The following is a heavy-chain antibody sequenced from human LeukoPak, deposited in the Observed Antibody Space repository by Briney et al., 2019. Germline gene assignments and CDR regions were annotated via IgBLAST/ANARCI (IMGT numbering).Heavy chain of an antibody. CDR1: GGSFSGYY. J-gene: IGHJ4*02. CDR3: ARGRITMVRGVIARFDY. V-gene: IGHV4-34*01. CDR2: INHSGST. D-gene: IGHD3-10*01. Sequence: SETLSLTCAVYGGSFSGYYWSWIRRPPGKGLEWIGEINHSGSTNYNPSLKSRVTISVDTSKNQFSLKLSSVTAADTAVYYCARGRITMVRGVIARFDYWGQGTLVTVSS.